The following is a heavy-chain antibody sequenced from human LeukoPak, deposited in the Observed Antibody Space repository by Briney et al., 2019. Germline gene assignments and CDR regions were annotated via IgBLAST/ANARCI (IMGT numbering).Heavy chain of an antibody. Sequence: GGSLRLSCAASGFTFSSYSMNWVRQAPGKGLEWVSYISSSSSTIYYADSVKGRFTISRDNAKNSLYLQMNSLRAEDTAVYYCAREHAYCSGGSCPNLFDYWGQGTLVTVPS. V-gene: IGHV3-48*01. D-gene: IGHD2-15*01. CDR3: AREHAYCSGGSCPNLFDY. CDR2: ISSSSSTI. CDR1: GFTFSSYS. J-gene: IGHJ4*02.